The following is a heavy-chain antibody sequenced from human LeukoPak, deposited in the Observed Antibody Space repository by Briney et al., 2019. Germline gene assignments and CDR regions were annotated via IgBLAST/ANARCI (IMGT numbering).Heavy chain of an antibody. J-gene: IGHJ3*02. Sequence: PGGSLRLSCAASGFTFSSSGMSWVRQPPGKGLEWVSAISISGGDTYYADSVKGRFTISRDNSKNTLYLQMNNLRAEDTAVYFCASNGDFDFPFIALNIWGQGTLVTVSS. CDR2: ISISGGDT. V-gene: IGHV3-23*01. CDR3: ASNGDFDFPFIALNI. CDR1: GFTFSSSG. D-gene: IGHD4-17*01.